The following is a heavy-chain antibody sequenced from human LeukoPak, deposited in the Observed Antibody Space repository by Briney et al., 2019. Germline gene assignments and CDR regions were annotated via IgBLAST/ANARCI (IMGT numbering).Heavy chain of an antibody. CDR1: GYTFTSYD. Sequence: ASVKVTCKASGYTFTSYDINWVRQATGQGLEWMGWMNPNSGNAGYAQKFQGRVTMTRNTSISTAYMELSSLRSEDTAVYYCARTRGNPVLSVGYYYMDVWGKGTTVTVSS. CDR3: ARTRGNPVLSVGYYYMDV. V-gene: IGHV1-8*01. J-gene: IGHJ6*03. CDR2: MNPNSGNA. D-gene: IGHD2/OR15-2a*01.